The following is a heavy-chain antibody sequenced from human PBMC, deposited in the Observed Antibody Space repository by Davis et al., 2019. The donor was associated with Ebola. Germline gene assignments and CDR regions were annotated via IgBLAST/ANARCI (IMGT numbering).Heavy chain of an antibody. CDR3: ARDRTLWFGELLYSDDAFDI. Sequence: GESLKISCAASGFTFSSYSMNWVRQAPGKGLEWVSSISSSSSYIYYADSVKGRFTISRDNAKNSLYLQMNSLRAEDTAVYYCARDRTLWFGELLYSDDAFDIWGQGTMVTVSS. V-gene: IGHV3-21*01. CDR2: ISSSSSYI. CDR1: GFTFSSYS. D-gene: IGHD3-10*01. J-gene: IGHJ3*02.